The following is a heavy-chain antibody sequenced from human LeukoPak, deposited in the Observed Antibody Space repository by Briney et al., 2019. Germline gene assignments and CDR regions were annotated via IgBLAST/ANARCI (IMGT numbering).Heavy chain of an antibody. CDR3: AREIRYSYAYYFDY. CDR1: GFTFDDYD. J-gene: IGHJ4*02. Sequence: GGSLRLSGAASGFTFDDYDMHWVRQAPGKGLEWVSLINGDGRNTYYADSVKGRFTISRDNAKNSLYLQMNSLRDEDTAVYYCAREIRYSYAYYFDYWGQGTLVTVSS. CDR2: INGDGRNT. D-gene: IGHD5-18*01. V-gene: IGHV3-43*02.